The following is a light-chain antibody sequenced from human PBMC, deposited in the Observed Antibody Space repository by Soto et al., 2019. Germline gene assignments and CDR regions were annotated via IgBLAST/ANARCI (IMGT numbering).Light chain of an antibody. V-gene: IGLV2-14*01. CDR3: SSYTSSSTLGVV. CDR2: DVS. Sequence: QSVLTQPASVSGSPGQSITISCTGTSSDVGGYNYVSWYQQHPGKAPKLMIYDVSNRPSGVSNRFSGSKSSNTASLAISGLQAEDEADYYCSSYTSSSTLGVVFGGGTKVTVL. J-gene: IGLJ2*01. CDR1: SSDVGGYNY.